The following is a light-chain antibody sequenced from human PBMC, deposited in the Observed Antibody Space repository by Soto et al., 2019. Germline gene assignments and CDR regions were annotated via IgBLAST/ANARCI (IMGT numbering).Light chain of an antibody. V-gene: IGKV3-20*01. CDR1: QGVGY. CDR3: QQWHSSPSIT. Sequence: EIVLTHSPCTLSLSPVERATLSCRASQGVGYLAWYQQKPGQSPRLLLYGASNRATGVPDRFSGSGSGTDFTLTISSLEPEDFAVYFCQQWHSSPSITFGQGTRLEIK. CDR2: GAS. J-gene: IGKJ5*01.